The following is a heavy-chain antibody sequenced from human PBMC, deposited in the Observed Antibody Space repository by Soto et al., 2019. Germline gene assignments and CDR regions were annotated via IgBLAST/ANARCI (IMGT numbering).Heavy chain of an antibody. V-gene: IGHV4-4*02. CDR1: NGSMTSSLW. CDR3: ARNRYGGYDFDY. J-gene: IGHJ4*02. Sequence: QLQLQESGPGLVKPSGTLSLTCTVSNGSMTSSLWWSWVRQSPGKGLEWIGEVAQSGYTSYHPSLKSRLTISQDRSRNQFSLRLTSVTAADTAVYYCARNRYGGYDFDYWGQGTRVTVSS. D-gene: IGHD5-12*01. CDR2: VAQSGYT.